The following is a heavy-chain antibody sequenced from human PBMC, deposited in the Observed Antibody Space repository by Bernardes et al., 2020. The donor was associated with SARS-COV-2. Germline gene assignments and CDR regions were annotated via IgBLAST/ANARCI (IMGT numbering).Heavy chain of an antibody. V-gene: IGHV4-61*01. D-gene: IGHD4-17*01. CDR1: SDSISTSSYYY. CDR3: VRGSDYGIDY. Sequence: SETLSLTCTVSSDSISTSSYYYWTWIRQPPGKGLEWIGYIYYFGNANYNPSLKSRVTMSVDTSKNQFSLNLSSVTAADTALYYYVRGSDYGIDYWGQGTLATV. CDR2: IYYFGNA. J-gene: IGHJ4*02.